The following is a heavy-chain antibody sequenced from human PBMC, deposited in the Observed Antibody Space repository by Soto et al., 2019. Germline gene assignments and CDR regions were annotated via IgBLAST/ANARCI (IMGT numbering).Heavy chain of an antibody. V-gene: IGHV3-33*01. D-gene: IGHD3-3*01. J-gene: IGHJ6*02. CDR2: IWYDGSNK. CDR1: GFTFSSDG. Sequence: SLSLSCAASGFTFSSDGMHWVRQAPGKGLEFLAVIWYDGSNKYYADSVKGRFTISRDNSKNTLYLQMNSLRDEDTAVYYCARSEYYDFWSGQMKKYYGMDVWGQGTTVTVSS. CDR3: ARSEYYDFWSGQMKKYYGMDV.